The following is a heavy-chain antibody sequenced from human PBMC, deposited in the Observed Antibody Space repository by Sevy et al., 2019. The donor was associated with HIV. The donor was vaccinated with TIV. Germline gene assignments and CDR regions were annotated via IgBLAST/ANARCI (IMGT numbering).Heavy chain of an antibody. J-gene: IGHJ6*02. CDR2: IKQDGSEK. CDR1: GFTFSSYW. Sequence: GGSLRLSCAASGFTFSSYWMSWVRQAPGKGLEWVANIKQDGSEKYYVDSVKGRFTISRDNAKNSLYLQMNSLRAEDTAVYYGARDSRDDSSCWYFVSDLWEGYYYYYGMDVWGQGTTVTVSS. V-gene: IGHV3-7*01. D-gene: IGHD6-19*01. CDR3: ARDSRDDSSCWYFVSDLWEGYYYYYGMDV.